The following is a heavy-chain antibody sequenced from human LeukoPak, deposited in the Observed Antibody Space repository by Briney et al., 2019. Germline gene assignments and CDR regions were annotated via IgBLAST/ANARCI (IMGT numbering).Heavy chain of an antibody. J-gene: IGHJ4*02. CDR1: GFTFSSYP. CDR2: ISNDGSSK. CDR3: ARAKQRIKVWFLGY. D-gene: IGHD5-18*01. Sequence: GGSLRLSCAASGFTFSSYPMHWVRQAPGKGLEWVAVISNDGSSKYNVDSVKGRFTISRDNSKNTLYLQMNGLRPEDTAIYYCARAKQRIKVWFLGYWGQGTLVTVSS. V-gene: IGHV3-30*04.